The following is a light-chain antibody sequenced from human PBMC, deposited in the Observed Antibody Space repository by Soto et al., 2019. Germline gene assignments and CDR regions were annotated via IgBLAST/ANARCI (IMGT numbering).Light chain of an antibody. CDR2: GAS. J-gene: IGKJ2*01. V-gene: IGKV3-15*01. CDR3: QQYAHWPPYT. CDR1: QSVYSN. Sequence: EIVMTQSPGTLSVSPGERVTLSCRASQSVYSNIAWYQQKPGQGPRLLIYGASTRANGIPGRFTGSGSGTEFTLNISSLQSEDSAVYYCQQYAHWPPYTFGQGTKLEIK.